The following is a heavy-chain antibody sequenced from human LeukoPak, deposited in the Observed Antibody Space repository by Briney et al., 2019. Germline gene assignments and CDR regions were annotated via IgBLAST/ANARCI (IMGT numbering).Heavy chain of an antibody. D-gene: IGHD2-2*02. Sequence: GRSLRLSCAASGFTFSSYGMHWVRQAPGKGLEWVAVIWYDGSNKYYADSVKGRFTISRDNSTNTLYLQMDSLRAEDTAVYYCARESPYCSSTSCYKGFDPWGQGTLVTVSS. CDR1: GFTFSSYG. J-gene: IGHJ5*02. CDR3: ARESPYCSSTSCYKGFDP. CDR2: IWYDGSNK. V-gene: IGHV3-33*01.